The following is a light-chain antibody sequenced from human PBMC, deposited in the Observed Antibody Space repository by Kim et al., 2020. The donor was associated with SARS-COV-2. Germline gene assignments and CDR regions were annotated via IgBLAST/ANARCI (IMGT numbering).Light chain of an antibody. CDR1: SIDIGGYNY. CDR3: CAFAGTYNFYV. Sequence: QSVTISCTGSSIDIGGYNYVSWYQQHPGKAPKLVIFDVSKRPSGVPDRFSGSKSANTASLTFSGLRAEDEADYFCCAFAGTYNFYVFGSGTKVTVL. V-gene: IGLV2-11*01. CDR2: DVS. J-gene: IGLJ1*01.